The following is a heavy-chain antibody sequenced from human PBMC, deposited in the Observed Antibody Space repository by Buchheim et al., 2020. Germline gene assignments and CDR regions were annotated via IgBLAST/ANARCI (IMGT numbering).Heavy chain of an antibody. CDR1: GGSFSGYY. Sequence: QVHLQQWGAGLVNPSETLSLTCAVYGGSFSGYYWSWIRQPPGKGLEWIGDINHSGSTNYNPSLKSRVTISVDRSKNQFSLKLSSVTAADTAVYYCARVDYGSGSYYSLDYWGQGTL. CDR2: INHSGST. D-gene: IGHD3-10*01. J-gene: IGHJ4*02. V-gene: IGHV4-34*01. CDR3: ARVDYGSGSYYSLDY.